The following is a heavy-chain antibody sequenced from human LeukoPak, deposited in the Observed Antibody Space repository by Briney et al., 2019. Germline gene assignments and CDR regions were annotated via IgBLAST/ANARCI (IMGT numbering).Heavy chain of an antibody. Sequence: SVKVSFKGSGGTFSSYAISWVRQARGQGREWMGRSIPILGIANYAQKCQGRVTITADRFTSTDYIELSRLRSGGTALYYCARDYGSGSYRGDWFHPWGPGTLVTASS. CDR3: ARDYGSGSYRGDWFHP. V-gene: IGHV1-69*04. CDR1: GGTFSSYA. CDR2: SIPILGIA. J-gene: IGHJ5*02. D-gene: IGHD3-10*01.